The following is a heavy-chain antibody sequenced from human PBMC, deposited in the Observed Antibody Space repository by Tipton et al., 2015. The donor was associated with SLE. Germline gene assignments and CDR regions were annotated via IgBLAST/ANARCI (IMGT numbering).Heavy chain of an antibody. CDR2: INPVTGGT. Sequence: QLVQSGAEVKKPGAPVKVSCTTSGYTFTGHYMHWVRQAPGQGLEWMGRINPVTGGTDYAQKFQGRVTLTTDRATTTGYMELSSLTCDDTAVYYCAHQGIRNSSGFDVLEFWGPGTMITVSS. J-gene: IGHJ3*01. CDR1: GYTFTGHY. V-gene: IGHV1-2*06. D-gene: IGHD3-10*01. CDR3: AHQGIRNSSGFDVLEF.